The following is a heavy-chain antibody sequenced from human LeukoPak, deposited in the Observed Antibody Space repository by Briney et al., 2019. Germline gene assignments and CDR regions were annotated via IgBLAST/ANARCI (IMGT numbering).Heavy chain of an antibody. J-gene: IGHJ4*02. Sequence: GGSLRLSCAASGFTFTTSGLHWVRQAPGKGLEWVALISYDGSNKVYADSVKGRFTISRDNSKNKLYLQMNSLRAEDTAVYYCAKETLRYFDSWGQGTLVTVSP. CDR2: ISYDGSNK. D-gene: IGHD3-9*01. V-gene: IGHV3-30*18. CDR1: GFTFTTSG. CDR3: AKETLRYFDS.